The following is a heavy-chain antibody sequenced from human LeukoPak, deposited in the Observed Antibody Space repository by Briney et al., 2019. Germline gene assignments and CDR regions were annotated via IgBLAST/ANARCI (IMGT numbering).Heavy chain of an antibody. CDR3: AKQVHEMATIGGDY. V-gene: IGHV3-23*01. CDR2: ISADSATT. D-gene: IGHD5-24*01. Sequence: GGSLRLSCAASGFNFGSYSMTWVRQAPGKGLEWVSVISADSATTFYADSVKGRFTISRDNSKNTLYLQMNSLRAEDTAVYYCAKQVHEMATIGGDYWGQGTLVTVSS. J-gene: IGHJ4*02. CDR1: GFNFGSYS.